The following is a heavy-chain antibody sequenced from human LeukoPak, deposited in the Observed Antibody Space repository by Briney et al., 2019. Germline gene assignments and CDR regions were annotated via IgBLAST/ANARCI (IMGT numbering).Heavy chain of an antibody. D-gene: IGHD6-19*01. CDR2: IRSKTDGGTI. CDR3: TTGTEQQWLSLDH. V-gene: IGHV3-15*01. CDR1: GFTLKNAW. Sequence: PGGSLRLSCVASGFTLKNAWMSWVRQAPGKGLGWVGRIRSKTDGGTIDYAAPVKGRFSISRDDSKNTLYLQMNSLKTEDTAVYYCTTGTEQQWLSLDHWGQGTLVTVSS. J-gene: IGHJ5*02.